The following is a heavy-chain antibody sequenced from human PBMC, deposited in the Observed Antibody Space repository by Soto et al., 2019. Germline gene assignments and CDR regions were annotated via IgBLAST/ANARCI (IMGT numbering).Heavy chain of an antibody. CDR3: ANHGDFAAFDY. CDR2: FDPEDGET. J-gene: IGHJ4*02. Sequence: ASVKVSCKISGHTLSELSMNWVRQAPGKGLEWLGGFDPEDGETSYARKFRGRVTMTEDTSANTAYMDLSSLTSDDTAVYYCANHGDFAAFDYWGQGTLVTVSS. D-gene: IGHD4-17*01. CDR1: GHTLSELS. V-gene: IGHV1-24*01.